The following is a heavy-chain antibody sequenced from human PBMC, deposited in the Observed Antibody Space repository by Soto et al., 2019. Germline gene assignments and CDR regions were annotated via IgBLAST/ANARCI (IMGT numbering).Heavy chain of an antibody. Sequence: ASVKVSCKASGYTFTDYYIHWVRQAPGQGLEWMGWINPKSGDTTYAQKFQAWVTMTRDTSINTAYLELGSLGPDDTPMFYCARAPPVYTSGWFWWFDPWGQGSLVTVSS. V-gene: IGHV1-2*04. CDR2: INPKSGDT. CDR1: GYTFTDYY. J-gene: IGHJ5*02. D-gene: IGHD6-19*01. CDR3: ARAPPVYTSGWFWWFDP.